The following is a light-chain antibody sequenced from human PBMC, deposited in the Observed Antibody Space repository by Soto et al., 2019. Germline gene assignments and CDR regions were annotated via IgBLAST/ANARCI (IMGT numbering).Light chain of an antibody. J-gene: IGLJ1*01. CDR1: SSDVGGFNY. CDR3: SSYTSNNTHV. V-gene: IGLV2-14*03. Sequence: QSALAQPASVSGPPGQSITISRTGISSDVGGFNYVSWYQQYPGKAPKLLIYDVSNRPSGVSNRFSGSKSGNTASLTISGLQAEDEADYYCSSYTSNNTHVFGTGTKVTVL. CDR2: DVS.